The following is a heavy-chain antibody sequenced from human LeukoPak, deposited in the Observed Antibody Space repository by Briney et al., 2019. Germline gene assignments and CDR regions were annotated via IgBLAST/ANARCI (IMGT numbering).Heavy chain of an antibody. D-gene: IGHD2-15*01. CDR2: ISGSGSRK. J-gene: IGHJ6*03. CDR1: GFTFSSYG. CDR3: AGVLRYCSGGNCYSGALGDMDV. Sequence: GGSLRLSCAASGFTFSSYGMSWVRQAPGKGLEWVSAISGSGSRKYYAESVKGRFTISRDNSKNTLYLQMNSLRAEDTAVYYCAGVLRYCSGGNCYSGALGDMDVWGKGTTVTISS. V-gene: IGHV3-23*01.